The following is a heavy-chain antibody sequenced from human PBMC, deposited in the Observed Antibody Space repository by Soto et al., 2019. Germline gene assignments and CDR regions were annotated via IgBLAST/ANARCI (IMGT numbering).Heavy chain of an antibody. V-gene: IGHV4-34*01. Sequence: QVQLQQWGAGLLKPSETLSLTCTIYGGSFSGYYWTWIRQPPGKGLEWIGEINHSGTTNYSASLRRRVSISVDTSKDKFSLNLSSVTAAHTAVYYCASWKTRTDRPSLRYDYYGLDVWGQGTTVTVSS. D-gene: IGHD1-1*01. J-gene: IGHJ6*02. CDR1: GGSFSGYY. CDR3: ASWKTRTDRPSLRYDYYGLDV. CDR2: INHSGTT.